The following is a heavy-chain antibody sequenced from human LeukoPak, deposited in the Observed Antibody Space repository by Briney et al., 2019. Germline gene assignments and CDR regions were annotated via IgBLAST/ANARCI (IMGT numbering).Heavy chain of an antibody. J-gene: IGHJ4*02. CDR2: IYHSGST. Sequence: SETLSLTCAVSGGSISSGGYSWSWIRQPPRKGLEWIGYIYHSGSTYYNPSLKSRVTISVDRSKNQFSLKLSSVTAGDTAVYYCARAGIMITFGGVNTIFDYWGQGTLVTVSS. CDR1: GGSISSGGYS. CDR3: ARAGIMITFGGVNTIFDY. D-gene: IGHD3-16*01. V-gene: IGHV4-30-2*01.